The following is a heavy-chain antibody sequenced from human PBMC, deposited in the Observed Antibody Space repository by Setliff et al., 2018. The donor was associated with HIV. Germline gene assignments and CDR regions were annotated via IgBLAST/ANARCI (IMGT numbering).Heavy chain of an antibody. CDR1: EFTFSSYS. D-gene: IGHD3-9*01. J-gene: IGHJ6*02. V-gene: IGHV3-21*06. Sequence: GGSLRLSCAASEFTFSSYSMNWVRQAPGKGLEWVASISSSGAHIFYADSLKGRFTISRDNGKNLLYLQMNSLRAEDTAVYYCARGGRLQYFDWPSYAMDVWGQGTTVTVSS. CDR2: ISSSGAHI. CDR3: ARGGRLQYFDWPSYAMDV.